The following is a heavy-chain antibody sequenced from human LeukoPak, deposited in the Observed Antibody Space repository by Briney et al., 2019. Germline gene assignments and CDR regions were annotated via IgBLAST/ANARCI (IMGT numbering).Heavy chain of an antibody. Sequence: ASVKVSCKASGYTFTSYGISWVRQAPGQGLEWMGWISAYNGNTNYAQKLQGRVTMTTDTSTSTAYMELRSLRSDDTAVYYCARGYYDSSGYYYREGYYYYMDVWGKGTTVTVSS. CDR3: ARGYYDSSGYYYREGYYYYMDV. V-gene: IGHV1-18*01. D-gene: IGHD3-22*01. J-gene: IGHJ6*03. CDR2: ISAYNGNT. CDR1: GYTFTSYG.